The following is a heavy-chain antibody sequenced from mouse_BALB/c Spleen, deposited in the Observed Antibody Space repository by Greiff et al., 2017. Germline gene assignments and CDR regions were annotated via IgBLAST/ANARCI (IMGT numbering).Heavy chain of an antibody. V-gene: IGHV2-9*02. D-gene: IGHD2-3*01. CDR3: ARACDGYYVDWYFDV. J-gene: IGHJ1*01. CDR2: IWAGGST. Sequence: QVQLTESGPGLVAPSQSLSITCTVSGFSLTSYGVHWVRQPPGKGLEWLGVIWAGGSTNYNSALMSRLSISKDNSKSQVFLKMNSLQTDDTAMYYCARACDGYYVDWYFDVWGAGTTVTVSA. CDR1: GFSLTSYG.